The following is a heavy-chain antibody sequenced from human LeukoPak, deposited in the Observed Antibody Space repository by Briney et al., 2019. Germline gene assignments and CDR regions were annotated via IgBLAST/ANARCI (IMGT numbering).Heavy chain of an antibody. D-gene: IGHD6-13*01. V-gene: IGHV4-39*01. CDR1: GGSISSSSYY. CDR3: ARILRNYSSSPFDY. CDR2: IYYSGST. Sequence: SETLSLTCTVSGGSISSSSYYWGWLRQPPGKGLEGIGSIYYSGSTYYNPALKRRVTISVDTSRNQFSLKLSSVTAADTAVYYCARILRNYSSSPFDYWGQGTLVTVSS. J-gene: IGHJ4*02.